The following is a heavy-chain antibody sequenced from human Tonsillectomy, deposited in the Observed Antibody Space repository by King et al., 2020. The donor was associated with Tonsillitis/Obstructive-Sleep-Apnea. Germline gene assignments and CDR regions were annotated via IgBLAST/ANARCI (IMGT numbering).Heavy chain of an antibody. CDR3: AKDLYADFSSTSCYTWGFDY. CDR2: ISGSGGST. V-gene: IGHV3-23*04. CDR1: GFTFSSYA. D-gene: IGHD2-2*02. Sequence: VQLVQSGGGLVQPGGSLRLSCAASGFTFSSYAMSWVRQAPGKGLEWVSAISGSGGSTYYADSVKGRFTISRDNSKNTLYLQMNSLRAEDTAVYYCAKDLYADFSSTSCYTWGFDYWGQGTLVTVSS. J-gene: IGHJ4*02.